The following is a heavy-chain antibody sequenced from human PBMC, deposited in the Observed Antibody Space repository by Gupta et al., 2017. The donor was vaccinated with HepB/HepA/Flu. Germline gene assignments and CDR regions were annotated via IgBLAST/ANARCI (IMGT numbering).Heavy chain of an antibody. Sequence: VQLLQSGAELKKPGSSVKVSCRVSGGTLSHHAFSWVRQAPGQGLEWVGRIIPGVGIEDYADKVHGRVKMRADTTTNTVYMELKSLRSDDTAIYYCGRVFDFWSPSQNRDRGDILDVWGQGTMLTVS. D-gene: IGHD3-3*01. V-gene: IGHV1-69*04. CDR3: GRVFDFWSPSQNRDRGDILDV. CDR2: IIPGVGIE. J-gene: IGHJ3*01. CDR1: GGTLSHHA.